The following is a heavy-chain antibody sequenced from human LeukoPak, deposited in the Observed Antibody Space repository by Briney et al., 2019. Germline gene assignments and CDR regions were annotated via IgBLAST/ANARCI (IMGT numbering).Heavy chain of an antibody. CDR3: ARVQYYDSSGSTAAFDI. CDR1: GFTFSSYG. J-gene: IGHJ3*02. D-gene: IGHD3-22*01. Sequence: GGSLRLSCAASGFTFSSYGMHWVRQAPGKGLEWVAVISYDGSNKYYADSVKGRFTISRDNSKNTLYLQMNSLRAEDTAVYYCARVQYYDSSGSTAAFDIWGQGTMVTVSS. V-gene: IGHV3-30*03. CDR2: ISYDGSNK.